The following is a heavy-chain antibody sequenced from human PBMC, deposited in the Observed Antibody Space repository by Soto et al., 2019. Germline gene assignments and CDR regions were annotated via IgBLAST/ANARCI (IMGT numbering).Heavy chain of an antibody. CDR3: ARGPGYYFAY. CDR2: ISSNGGST. Sequence: PGGSLRLSCAASGFTFSSYAMHWFRQAPGKGLEYVSAISSNGGSTYYANSVKGRFTISRDNSKNTLYLQMGSLRAEDMAVYYCARGPGYYFAYWGQGTLVTVSS. J-gene: IGHJ4*02. V-gene: IGHV3-64*01. CDR1: GFTFSSYA.